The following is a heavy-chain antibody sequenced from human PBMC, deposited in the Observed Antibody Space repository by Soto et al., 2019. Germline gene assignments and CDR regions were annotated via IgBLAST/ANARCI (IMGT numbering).Heavy chain of an antibody. D-gene: IGHD6-19*01. V-gene: IGHV3-30*18. J-gene: IGHJ4*02. CDR2: ISYDGSNK. CDR1: GFTFSSYG. CDR3: AKDAQWLVRAAFDY. Sequence: GGSLRLSCAASGFTFSSYGMHWVRQAPGKGLEWVAVISYDGSNKYYADSVKGRFTISRDNSKNTLYLQMNSLRAEDTAVYYCAKDAQWLVRAAFDYWGQGTLVTAPQ.